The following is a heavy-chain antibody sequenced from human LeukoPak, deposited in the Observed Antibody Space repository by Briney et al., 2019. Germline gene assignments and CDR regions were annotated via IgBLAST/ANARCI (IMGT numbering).Heavy chain of an antibody. CDR3: ARDEGAGAPYFDY. Sequence: SSETLSLTWTVSGXSISNYYGSWIRQPPGKGLEWIGYIYYGGNTNYNPSLKSRVTISVDTSKNQFSLKLSSVTAADTAVYYCARDEGAGAPYFDYWGQGTLATVSS. CDR1: GXSISNYY. D-gene: IGHD1-26*01. CDR2: IYYGGNT. V-gene: IGHV4-59*01. J-gene: IGHJ4*02.